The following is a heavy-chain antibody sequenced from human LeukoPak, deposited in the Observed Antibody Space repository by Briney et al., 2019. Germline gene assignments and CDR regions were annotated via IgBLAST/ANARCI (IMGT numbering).Heavy chain of an antibody. D-gene: IGHD3-16*01. CDR1: GFPFSNYA. CDR2: IGGGGSST. J-gene: IGHJ4*02. Sequence: PGGSLRLSCAASGFPFSNYAMGWVRQAPGKGREWASGIGGGGSSTFYADSVKGRFTISRDNSKNTLYFQMNSLRAEDTAVYYCATIQPFMITFGDRSEGFDYWGQGTLVTVSS. V-gene: IGHV3-23*01. CDR3: ATIQPFMITFGDRSEGFDY.